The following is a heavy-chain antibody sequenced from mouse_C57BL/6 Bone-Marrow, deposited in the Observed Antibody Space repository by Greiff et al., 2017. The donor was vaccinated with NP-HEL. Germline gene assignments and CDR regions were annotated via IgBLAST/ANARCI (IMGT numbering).Heavy chain of an antibody. V-gene: IGHV2-9-1*01. D-gene: IGHD2-14*01. CDR2: IWTGGGT. Sequence: VQRVESGPGLVAPSQSLSITCTVSGFSLTSYAISWVRQPPGKGLEWLGVIWTGGGTNYNSALKSRLSISKDNSKSQVFLKMNSLQTDDTARYYCARYLLEGREDWFAYWGQGTLVTVSA. J-gene: IGHJ3*01. CDR3: ARYLLEGREDWFAY. CDR1: GFSLTSYA.